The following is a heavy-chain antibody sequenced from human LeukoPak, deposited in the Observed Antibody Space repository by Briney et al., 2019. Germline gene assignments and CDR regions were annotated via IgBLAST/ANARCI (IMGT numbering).Heavy chain of an antibody. D-gene: IGHD2-21*02. J-gene: IGHJ4*02. Sequence: PSETLSLTCTVSGYSINSGYYWGWIRQPPGKGLEWIGSIYHSGSSYYNPSLKSRVTISVDTSKNQFSLKLSSVTAADTAVYYCAREITCNSGDCEYYFDYWGQGTLVTVSS. V-gene: IGHV4-38-2*02. CDR2: IYHSGSS. CDR3: AREITCNSGDCEYYFDY. CDR1: GYSINSGYY.